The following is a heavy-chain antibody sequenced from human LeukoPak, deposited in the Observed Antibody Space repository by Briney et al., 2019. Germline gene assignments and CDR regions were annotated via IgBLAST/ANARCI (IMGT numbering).Heavy chain of an antibody. Sequence: GGSLRLSCAASGFTFSSYGMHWVRQAPGKGLEWVAVISYDGSNKYYADSVKGRFTISRDNSKNTLYLQMNSLRAEDTAVYYCAKALWFGDVDAFDIWDQGTMVTVSS. CDR1: GFTFSSYG. D-gene: IGHD3-10*01. CDR2: ISYDGSNK. CDR3: AKALWFGDVDAFDI. V-gene: IGHV3-30*18. J-gene: IGHJ3*02.